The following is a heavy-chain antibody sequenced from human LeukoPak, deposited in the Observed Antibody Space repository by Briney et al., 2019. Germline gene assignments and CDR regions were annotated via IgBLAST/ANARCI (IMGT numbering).Heavy chain of an antibody. V-gene: IGHV3-7*01. J-gene: IGHJ3*02. CDR3: ARDKRLVGATGTFDI. D-gene: IGHD1-26*01. Sequence: GGSLRLSCAATGFTFSSYWMSWVRQAPGKGLEWVANIQQDGSERHYVDSVKGRFTISRDNAKNSLYLQMNSLRAEDTAVYYCARDKRLVGATGTFDIWGQGTMVTVSS. CDR1: GFTFSSYW. CDR2: IQQDGSER.